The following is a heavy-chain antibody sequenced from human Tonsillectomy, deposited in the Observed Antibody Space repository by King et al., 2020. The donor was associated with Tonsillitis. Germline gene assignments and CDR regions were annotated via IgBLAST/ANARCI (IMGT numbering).Heavy chain of an antibody. J-gene: IGHJ6*02. D-gene: IGHD2-2*01. CDR2: ISSSSSTI. CDR1: GFTFSSYS. CDR3: ARAPADIVVVPAADYYDYGMDV. Sequence: VQLVESGGGLVQPGGSLRLSCAASGFTFSSYSMNWVRQAPGKGLEWVSYISSSSSTIYYADSVKGRFTISRDNAKNSLYLQMNSLRAEDTAVYYCARAPADIVVVPAADYYDYGMDVWGQGTTVTVSS. V-gene: IGHV3-48*04.